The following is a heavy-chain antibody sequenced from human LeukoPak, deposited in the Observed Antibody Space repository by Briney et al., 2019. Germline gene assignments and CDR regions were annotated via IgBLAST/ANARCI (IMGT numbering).Heavy chain of an antibody. J-gene: IGHJ4*02. Sequence: PGTSLRLSCAASGFTFTNYGMHWVRQAPGKGLEWVALITYDGYYKYYSDSVKGRFTISSDTSKNTLYLQMNSLRAEDTAVYYCARDLSPVVRASPMGYWGQGTPVT. CDR2: ITYDGYYK. CDR3: ARDLSPVVRASPMGY. V-gene: IGHV3-30*03. D-gene: IGHD3-10*01. CDR1: GFTFTNYG.